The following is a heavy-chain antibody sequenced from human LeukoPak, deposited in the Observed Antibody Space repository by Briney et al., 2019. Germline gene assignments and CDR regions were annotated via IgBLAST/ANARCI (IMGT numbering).Heavy chain of an antibody. Sequence: ASVKVSCKASGYTFTDYYIHWVRQAPGQGLERMAWINPNSGGTYYAQNFHDRITLTRDTSISTAYMELSRLRSDDTAIYYCARANALYCSSTSCLSDYWGQGTLVTVSS. CDR1: GYTFTDYY. CDR3: ARANALYCSSTSCLSDY. J-gene: IGHJ4*02. CDR2: INPNSGGT. D-gene: IGHD2-2*01. V-gene: IGHV1-2*02.